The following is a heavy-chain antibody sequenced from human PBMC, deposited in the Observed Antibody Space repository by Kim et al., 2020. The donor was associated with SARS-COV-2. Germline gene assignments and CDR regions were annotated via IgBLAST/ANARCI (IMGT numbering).Heavy chain of an antibody. CDR2: IYYSGST. CDR1: GGSISSSSYY. V-gene: IGHV4-39*01. D-gene: IGHD2-15*01. CDR3: ARRGGGSGWFDP. J-gene: IGHJ5*02. Sequence: SETLSLTCTVSGGSISSSSYYWGWIRQPPGKGLEWIGSIYYSGSTYYNPSLKSRVTISVDTSKNQFSLKLSSVTAADTAVYYCARRGGGSGWFDPWGQGTLVTVSS.